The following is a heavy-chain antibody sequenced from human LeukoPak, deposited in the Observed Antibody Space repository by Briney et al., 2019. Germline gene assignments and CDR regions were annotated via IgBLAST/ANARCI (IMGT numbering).Heavy chain of an antibody. Sequence: TGGSLTLSCSASRFTYSNHAMRWVRQAPGQGLEYISAISSDGDSTYLTDSVKGRFTISRDNSKNTLYLQMSSLRAEDTAMYYCVKDRVTSGTVFLDYWGQRTLVTVSS. CDR1: RFTYSNHA. J-gene: IGHJ4*02. V-gene: IGHV3-64D*06. CDR3: VKDRVTSGTVFLDY. D-gene: IGHD3-10*01. CDR2: ISSDGDST.